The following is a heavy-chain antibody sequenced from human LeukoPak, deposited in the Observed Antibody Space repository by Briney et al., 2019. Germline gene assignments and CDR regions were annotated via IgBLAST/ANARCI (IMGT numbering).Heavy chain of an antibody. D-gene: IGHD6-19*01. V-gene: IGHV3-30*02. J-gene: IGHJ4*02. CDR2: IRYDGNNK. Sequence: GGSLRLSCTASGFTFSSTGMHWVRQAPGKGLEWVSYIRYDGNNKYYGDSVKGRLTVSRDNSKNTLYLQMNSLRVEDTAVYYCAGQGYSSGWFQGYWGQGTLVTVSS. CDR3: AGQGYSSGWFQGY. CDR1: GFTFSSTG.